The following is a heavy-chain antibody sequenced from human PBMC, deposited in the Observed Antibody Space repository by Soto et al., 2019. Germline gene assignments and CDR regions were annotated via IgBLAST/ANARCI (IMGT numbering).Heavy chain of an antibody. CDR1: GASIAGSSY. J-gene: IGHJ4*02. CDR3: ARGMTPPGAPAWYYFDS. V-gene: IGHV4-4*07. CDR2: FSLSGTT. Sequence: QVQLQESGPGLMKPSETLSLTCSVSGASIAGSSYWSWIRQHAGKGLEWIGRFSLSGTTNYSPSLRSRVTMSSDVSKNQFSLRLTSVTDAVTALYYCARGMTPPGAPAWYYFDSWGQGTLVTVSS. D-gene: IGHD2-8*02.